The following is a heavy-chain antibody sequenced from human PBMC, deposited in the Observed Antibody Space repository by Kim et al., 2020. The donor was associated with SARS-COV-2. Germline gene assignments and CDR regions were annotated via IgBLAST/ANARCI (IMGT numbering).Heavy chain of an antibody. Sequence: GGSLRLSCAASGFTFSNAWMSWVRQAPGKGLEWVGRIKSKADGGKTDYAAPVKGRFTISSDDSKNTLYLQMNSLKTEDTAVYYCTTESEPGALRFLEWSFLYWGQGTLVTVSS. CDR1: GFTFSNAW. V-gene: IGHV3-15*01. CDR2: IKSKADGGKT. J-gene: IGHJ4*02. CDR3: TTESEPGALRFLEWSFLY. D-gene: IGHD3-3*01.